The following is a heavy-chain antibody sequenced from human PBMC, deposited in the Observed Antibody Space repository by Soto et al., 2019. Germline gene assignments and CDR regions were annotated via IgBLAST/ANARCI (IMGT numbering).Heavy chain of an antibody. Sequence: GGSLRLSCAASGFTFSSYAMSWVRQAPGKGLEWVSAIRGSGASTYYAASVKGRFTISRDNSKNTLYLQMNSLRAEDPAVYYCAKDLVPGQLDAFDIWGEGTMVTVSS. CDR1: GFTFSSYA. V-gene: IGHV3-23*01. D-gene: IGHD6-6*01. J-gene: IGHJ3*02. CDR3: AKDLVPGQLDAFDI. CDR2: IRGSGAST.